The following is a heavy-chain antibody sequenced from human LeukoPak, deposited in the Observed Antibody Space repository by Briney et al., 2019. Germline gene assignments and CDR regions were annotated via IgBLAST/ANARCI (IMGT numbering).Heavy chain of an antibody. CDR1: GFTFSTYG. CDR3: ARDEEQQLLDY. J-gene: IGHJ4*02. CDR2: VSYDGSNK. Sequence: GRSLRLSCAASGFTFSTYGMHWVRQAPGKGLEWVAVVSYDGSNKYHADSVKGRFTISRDNSKNTLYLQMNSLRAEDTAVYYCARDEEQQLLDYWGQGTLVTVSS. V-gene: IGHV3-30*03. D-gene: IGHD6-13*01.